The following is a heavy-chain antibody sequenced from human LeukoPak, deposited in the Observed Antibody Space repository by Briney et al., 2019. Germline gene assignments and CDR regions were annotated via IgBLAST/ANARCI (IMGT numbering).Heavy chain of an antibody. D-gene: IGHD6-13*01. J-gene: IGHJ4*02. V-gene: IGHV3-21*01. CDR3: ARDGIAAAGFDY. CDR1: GFTFSSYA. CDR2: ISSSSSYI. Sequence: GGSLRLSCAASGFTFSSYAMSWVRQAPGKGLEWVSSISSSSSYIYYADSVKGRFTISRDNAKNSLYLQMNSLRAEDTAVYYCARDGIAAAGFDYWGQGTLVTVSS.